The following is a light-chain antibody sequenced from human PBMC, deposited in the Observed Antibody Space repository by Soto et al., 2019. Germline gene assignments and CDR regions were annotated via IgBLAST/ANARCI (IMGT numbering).Light chain of an antibody. CDR2: AAS. V-gene: IGKV1-9*01. J-gene: IGKJ2*01. CDR3: QQLHTYPYT. CDR1: QGISSF. Sequence: DIQLTQSPSFLSASVGDRVTITCRASQGISSFLAWYQQKPGGTPKLLIYAASTLQSGVPSRFSGSGSGTDFTLTITSLQPEDFAPYSCQQLHTYPYTFGQGTKLEIK.